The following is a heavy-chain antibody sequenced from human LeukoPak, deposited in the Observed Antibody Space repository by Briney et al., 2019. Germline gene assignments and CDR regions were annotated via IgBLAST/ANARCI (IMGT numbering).Heavy chain of an antibody. CDR3: AKSMVRGVIITIHPISFDY. CDR2: ISWNSGSI. Sequence: GGSLRLSCAASGFTFDDYAMHWVRQAPGKGLEWVSGISWNSGSIGYADSVKGRFTISRDNAKNSLYLQMNSLRAEDTAVYYCAKSMVRGVIITIHPISFDYWGQGTLVTVSS. D-gene: IGHD3-10*01. V-gene: IGHV3-9*01. CDR1: GFTFDDYA. J-gene: IGHJ4*02.